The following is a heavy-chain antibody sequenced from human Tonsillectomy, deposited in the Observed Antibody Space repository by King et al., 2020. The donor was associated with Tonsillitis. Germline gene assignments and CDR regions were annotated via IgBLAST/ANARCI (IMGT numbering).Heavy chain of an antibody. CDR1: GGSISSDVYH. D-gene: IGHD4-23*01. J-gene: IGHJ3*01. CDR3: AKEKVDYGENSWSLDFGFDV. Sequence: QLQESGPGLVKPSQTLSLTCTFSGGSISSDVYHWIWIRQHPGEGLEWIGACYNIGSTSYNPSPTSQVTLSLDTSKNQFSLKLSSVTAADPAVYYCAKEKVDYGENSWSLDFGFDVWGQGTMVTVSS. CDR2: CYNIGST. V-gene: IGHV4-31*01.